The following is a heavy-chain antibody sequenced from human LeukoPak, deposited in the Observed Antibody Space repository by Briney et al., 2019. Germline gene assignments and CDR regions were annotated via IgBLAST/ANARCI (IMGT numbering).Heavy chain of an antibody. CDR1: GYTFTSYD. Sequence: ASVKVSCKASGYTFTSYDINWVRQATGQGLEWMGWMNPNSGNTGYAQKFQGRVTMTRNTSIRTAYMELSSLRSEDTAVYYCARGQMAGIAARRDFDYWGQGTLVTVSS. CDR3: ARGQMAGIAARRDFDY. V-gene: IGHV1-8*01. CDR2: MNPNSGNT. D-gene: IGHD6-6*01. J-gene: IGHJ4*02.